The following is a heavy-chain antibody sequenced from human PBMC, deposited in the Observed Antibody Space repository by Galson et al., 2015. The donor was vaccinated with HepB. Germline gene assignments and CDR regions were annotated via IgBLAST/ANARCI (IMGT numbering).Heavy chain of an antibody. Sequence: SLRLSCAASGFTFSSYWMSWVRQAPGKGLEWVAVISYDGSNKYYADSVKGRFTISRDNSKNTLYLQMNSLRAEDTAVYYCARDKVGTYYYYYYGMDVWGQGTTVTVSS. J-gene: IGHJ6*02. D-gene: IGHD1-14*01. CDR2: ISYDGSNK. CDR1: GFTFSSYW. V-gene: IGHV3-30-3*01. CDR3: ARDKVGTYYYYYYGMDV.